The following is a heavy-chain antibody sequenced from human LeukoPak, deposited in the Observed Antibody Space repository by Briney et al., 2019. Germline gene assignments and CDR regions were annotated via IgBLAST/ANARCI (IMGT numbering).Heavy chain of an antibody. V-gene: IGHV1-2*02. J-gene: IGHJ5*01. D-gene: IGHD2-15*01. CDR3: ARGPLEYCSGGSCYFGRNWFDS. CDR1: GYTFTGYY. Sequence: ASVKVSCKASGYTFTGYYMHWVRQAPGQGLEWMGWINPNSGDADSGQKFQGRVTMTRDTSINTVYMTLKRLRYDDTAVYYCARGPLEYCSGGSCYFGRNWFDSWGQGTLVTVSP. CDR2: INPNSGDA.